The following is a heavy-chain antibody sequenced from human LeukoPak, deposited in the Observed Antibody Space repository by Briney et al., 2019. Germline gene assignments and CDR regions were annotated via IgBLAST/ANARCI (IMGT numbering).Heavy chain of an antibody. J-gene: IGHJ1*01. D-gene: IGHD5-12*01. CDR1: GFTFSGAW. V-gene: IGHV3-74*01. Sequence: PGGSLRLSCAASGFTFSGAWLHWVRQAPGKGLVWVSRINNDGTTTKYADSVKGRFTISRDNAKNTLYLQMNSLRAEDTAVYYCARVSGPGINKYSHLGGRGPLVPFPS. CDR2: INNDGTTT. CDR3: ARVSGPGINKYSHL.